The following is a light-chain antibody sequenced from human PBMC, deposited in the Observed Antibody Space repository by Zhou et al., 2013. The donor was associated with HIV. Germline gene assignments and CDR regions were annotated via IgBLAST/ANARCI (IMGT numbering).Light chain of an antibody. CDR3: QQYDNLPIT. V-gene: IGKV1-33*01. CDR2: AAS. J-gene: IGKJ5*01. Sequence: IQMTQSPASLSASVGDRVTITCRASQNITDYLSWYQQKPGKAPRLLIYAASSLQSGVTSRFSGSGSGTDFTFTISSLQPEDIATYYCQQYDNLPITFGQGTRLEIK. CDR1: QNITDY.